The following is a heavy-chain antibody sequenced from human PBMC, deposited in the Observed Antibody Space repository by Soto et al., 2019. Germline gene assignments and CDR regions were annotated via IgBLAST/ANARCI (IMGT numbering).Heavy chain of an antibody. CDR3: ARGQRFSDWFDP. CDR1: GGAISGYY. J-gene: IGHJ5*02. Sequence: PSETLSLTCTVTGGAISGYYWTWIRQSDGEGLEWFGRIYSSGSTNYNPSLKSRVTISLDTSMNYFSLRLSSVTAADTAVYYCARGQRFSDWFDPWGQGTLVTVSS. D-gene: IGHD3-3*01. V-gene: IGHV4-4*07. CDR2: IYSSGST.